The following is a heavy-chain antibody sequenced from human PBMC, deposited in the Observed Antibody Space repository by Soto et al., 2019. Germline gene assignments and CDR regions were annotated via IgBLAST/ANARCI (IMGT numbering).Heavy chain of an antibody. CDR2: IYYSGST. CDR1: VAPINSISYY. J-gene: IGHJ6*02. CDR3: ATTFDSSGYYNDYGMDI. V-gene: IGHV4-39*02. Sequence: SETLSLTCAFSVAPINSISYYCGWFRQSPGKGLEWIGSIYYSGSTYYNPSLKSRVTISVDTSKNHFSLKLRSVTAADTAVYFCATTFDSSGYYNDYGMDIGGQGDAVTVS. D-gene: IGHD3-22*01.